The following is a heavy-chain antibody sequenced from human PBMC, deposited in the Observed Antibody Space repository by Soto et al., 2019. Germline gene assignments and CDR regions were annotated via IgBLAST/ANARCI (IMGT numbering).Heavy chain of an antibody. CDR2: IYYGGST. J-gene: IGHJ6*03. CDR1: GGSISSGGYY. Sequence: QVQLQESGPGLVKPSQTLSLTCTVSGGSISSGGYYWSWIRQHPGKGLEWIGYIYYGGSTYYNPSIKSRVTISVDTSKNQFSLKLSSVTAADTAVYYCARVTVTTFDYYYYMDVWGKGTTVTVSS. CDR3: ARVTVTTFDYYYYMDV. V-gene: IGHV4-31*03. D-gene: IGHD4-4*01.